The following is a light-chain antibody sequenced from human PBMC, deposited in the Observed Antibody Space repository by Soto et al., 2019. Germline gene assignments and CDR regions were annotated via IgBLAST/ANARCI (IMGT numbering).Light chain of an antibody. J-gene: IGLJ2*01. Sequence: QSALTQPPSASGSPGQSITISCTGTSSDVGGYNYVSWYQQHPGSAPKLIIHEVNKRPSGVPDRFSGSKSGNTASLTVTRLQAEDEADYYCSSYAGSNILVFGEGTKLTVL. CDR1: SSDVGGYNY. V-gene: IGLV2-8*01. CDR2: EVN. CDR3: SSYAGSNILV.